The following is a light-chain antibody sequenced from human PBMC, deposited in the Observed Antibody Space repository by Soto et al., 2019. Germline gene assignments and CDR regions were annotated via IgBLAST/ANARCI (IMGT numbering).Light chain of an antibody. CDR1: QNVSVY. CDR3: QQRSNWPPIT. J-gene: IGKJ4*01. V-gene: IGKV3-11*01. Sequence: ETVLTQSPATLSLSPGERATLSCRASQNVSVYLAWYQQKPGQAPRLLIYDASNRAAGIPARFSGSGSGTDFTLTISSLEPEDFAVYYCQQRSNWPPITFGGGTKVEIK. CDR2: DAS.